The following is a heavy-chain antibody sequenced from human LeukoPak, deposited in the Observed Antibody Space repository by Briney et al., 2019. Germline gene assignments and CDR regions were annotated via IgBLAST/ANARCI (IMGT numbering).Heavy chain of an antibody. CDR3: ARVRGDYGYYGMDV. V-gene: IGHV3-33*01. CDR2: IWYDGSNK. CDR1: GFTISSYG. Sequence: GGSLRLSCAASGFTISSYGMHWVRQAPGKGLGWVAVIWYDGSNKYYADSVKGRFTISRDNSKNTLYLQMNSLRAEDTAVYYCARVRGDYGYYGMDVWGQGTTVTVSS. J-gene: IGHJ6*02. D-gene: IGHD4-17*01.